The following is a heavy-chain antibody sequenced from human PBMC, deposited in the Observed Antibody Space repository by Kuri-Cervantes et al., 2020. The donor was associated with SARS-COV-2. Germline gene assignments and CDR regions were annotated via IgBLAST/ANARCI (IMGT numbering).Heavy chain of an antibody. J-gene: IGHJ4*02. CDR1: GYTFTGYY. CDR2: INPNSGGT. Sequence: ASVKVSCKASGYTFTGYYKHWVRQAPGQGLEWMGRINPNSGGTNYAQKFQGRVTMTRDTSISTAYMELSRPRSDDTAVYYCASQLGGGASEYYFDYWGQGTLVTVSS. D-gene: IGHD2-21*01. V-gene: IGHV1-2*06. CDR3: ASQLGGGASEYYFDY.